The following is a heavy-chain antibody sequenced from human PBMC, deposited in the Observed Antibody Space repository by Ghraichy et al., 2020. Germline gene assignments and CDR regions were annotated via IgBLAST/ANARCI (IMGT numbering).Heavy chain of an antibody. CDR1: GFTFTAYY. CDR3: VRDDSGPESIDY. J-gene: IGHJ4*02. D-gene: IGHD3-22*01. Sequence: ASVKVSCKGSGFTFTAYYIHWVRQAPGQGLEWMGYINPDGSFADYAQRFQGRLVMTRDTSINTVYMELSSLRSDDTAVYYCVRDDSGPESIDYWGRGTLVSVSS. V-gene: IGHV1-2*02. CDR2: INPDGSFA.